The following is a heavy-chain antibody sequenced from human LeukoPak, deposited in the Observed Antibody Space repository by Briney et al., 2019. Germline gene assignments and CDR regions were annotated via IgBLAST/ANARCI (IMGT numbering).Heavy chain of an antibody. Sequence: GGSLRLSCAASGFTFSSYGMHWVRQAPGKGLEWVAVISYDGSNKYYADSVNGRFTISRDNSKNTLYLQVNSLRAEDTAVYYCARGLLYYDILTGYFDYWGQGSLVTVSS. CDR3: ARGLLYYDILTGYFDY. V-gene: IGHV3-30*03. CDR2: ISYDGSNK. D-gene: IGHD3-9*01. J-gene: IGHJ4*02. CDR1: GFTFSSYG.